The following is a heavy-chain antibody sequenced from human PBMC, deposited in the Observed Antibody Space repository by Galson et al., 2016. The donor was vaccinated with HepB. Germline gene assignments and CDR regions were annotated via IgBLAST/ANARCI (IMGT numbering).Heavy chain of an antibody. Sequence: SLRLSCAASGFNFSSHWMYWVRQAPGKGLVWVSRIKSDGSTTTYAGSVKGRFTISRDNAKNTLYLQMNSLRAEDTAVYYCAGTPWNDGIDYWGQGTLVTVSS. V-gene: IGHV3-74*01. D-gene: IGHD1-1*01. CDR1: GFNFSSHW. CDR2: IKSDGSTT. CDR3: AGTPWNDGIDY. J-gene: IGHJ4*02.